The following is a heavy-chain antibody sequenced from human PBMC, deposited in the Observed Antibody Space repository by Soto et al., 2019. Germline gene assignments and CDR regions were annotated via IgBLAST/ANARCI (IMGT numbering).Heavy chain of an antibody. CDR2: ISSNSKDI. J-gene: IGHJ4*02. V-gene: IGHV3-21*01. Sequence: EVHLVESGGGLVKPGGSLRLSCAASGFTFSTFNMNWVRQAPGKGLEWLSSISSNSKDIYYADSVKGRFTISRDNANNSLYLQMSGLRAEDTALYYCAKDSRPFGGDSGHDSWGQGTLVCVSS. CDR3: AKDSRPFGGDSGHDS. D-gene: IGHD2-21*02. CDR1: GFTFSTFN.